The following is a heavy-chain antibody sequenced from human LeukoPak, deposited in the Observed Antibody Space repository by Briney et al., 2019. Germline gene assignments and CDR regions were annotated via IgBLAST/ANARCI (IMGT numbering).Heavy chain of an antibody. CDR3: ARETTVTTGDAFDI. CDR1: GASISRSY. Sequence: PSETLSLTCTVSGASISRSYWSWIRQPPGEGLEWIGYIYNSGTNYNPSLKSRVTISVDTSKNQFSLKLSSVTAADTAVYYCARETTVTTGDAFDIWGQGTMVTVSS. D-gene: IGHD4-11*01. CDR2: IYNSGT. V-gene: IGHV4-59*01. J-gene: IGHJ3*02.